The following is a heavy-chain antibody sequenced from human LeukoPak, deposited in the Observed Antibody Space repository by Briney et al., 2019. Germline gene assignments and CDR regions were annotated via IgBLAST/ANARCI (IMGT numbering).Heavy chain of an antibody. Sequence: GGSLRLSCAASGFTFSNYAMNWVRQAPGKGLEWVSSISGSSTDIYYADSVKGRFTISRDNAKNSLYLQINSLRAEDTAIYYCARRGYYDSSGYDYWGQGTLVTVSS. D-gene: IGHD3-22*01. CDR1: GFTFSNYA. J-gene: IGHJ4*02. V-gene: IGHV3-21*01. CDR3: ARRGYYDSSGYDY. CDR2: ISGSSTDI.